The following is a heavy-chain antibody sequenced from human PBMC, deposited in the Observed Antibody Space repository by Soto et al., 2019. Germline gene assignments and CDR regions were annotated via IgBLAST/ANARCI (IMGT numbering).Heavy chain of an antibody. D-gene: IGHD4-17*01. Sequence: QVQLVQSGAEVKKPGASVKVSCKASGYTFTGYYMHWVRQAPGQGLEWMGWINPNSGGTNYAQKFQGWVTMTRDTSISTAYMELSRLRSDDTAVYYSARGETTVTTFYYYYMDVWGKGTTVTVSS. CDR2: INPNSGGT. J-gene: IGHJ6*03. V-gene: IGHV1-2*04. CDR3: ARGETTVTTFYYYYMDV. CDR1: GYTFTGYY.